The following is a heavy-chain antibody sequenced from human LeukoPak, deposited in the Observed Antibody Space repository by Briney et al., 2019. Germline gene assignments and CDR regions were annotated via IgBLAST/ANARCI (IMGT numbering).Heavy chain of an antibody. V-gene: IGHV1-18*01. J-gene: IGHJ4*02. Sequence: GASVKVSCKVSGYTFTTYGVSWVRQAPGQGLEWMGWISPYNGNTNYAQNLQGRVTMTTDTSTSTAYMELTSLRSDDTAVYYCARDPMVRGVTRPFDYWGQGTLVTVSS. D-gene: IGHD3-10*01. CDR3: ARDPMVRGVTRPFDY. CDR1: GYTFTTYG. CDR2: ISPYNGNT.